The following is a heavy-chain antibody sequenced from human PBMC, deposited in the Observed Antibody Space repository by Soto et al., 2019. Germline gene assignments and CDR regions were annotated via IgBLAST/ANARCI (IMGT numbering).Heavy chain of an antibody. CDR3: ARVVEVVTTAPCYYYMDV. V-gene: IGHV1-18*01. CDR2: ISAYNGNT. J-gene: IGHJ6*03. D-gene: IGHD4-4*01. CDR1: GYTFTSYG. Sequence: GASVKVSCKASGYTFTSYGISWVRHAPGQGLEWMGWISAYNGNTNYAQKLQGRVTMTTDTSTSTAYMELRSLRSDDTAVYYCARVVEVVTTAPCYYYMDVWGKGTTVTVSS.